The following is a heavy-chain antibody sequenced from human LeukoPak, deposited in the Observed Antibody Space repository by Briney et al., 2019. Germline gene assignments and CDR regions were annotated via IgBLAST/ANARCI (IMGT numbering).Heavy chain of an antibody. Sequence: PGGSLRLSCAASGFSFSSYNMNWVRQAPGKGLEWVSSITTSSTYTFYADSVKGRFTISRDNAKNSLYLQMNSLRAEDTAVYYCARDPYSGSYGDSYYYYMDVWGKGTTVTISS. J-gene: IGHJ6*03. CDR2: ITTSSTYT. CDR1: GFSFSSYN. CDR3: ARDPYSGSYGDSYYYYMDV. D-gene: IGHD1-26*01. V-gene: IGHV3-21*01.